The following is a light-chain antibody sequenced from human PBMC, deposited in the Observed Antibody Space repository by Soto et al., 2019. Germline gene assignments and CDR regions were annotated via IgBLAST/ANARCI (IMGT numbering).Light chain of an antibody. V-gene: IGKV3-20*01. J-gene: IGKJ1*01. CDR2: DAS. CDR3: QQYGASPRT. CDR1: QSVSSY. Sequence: EIVLAQSPATLSLSPGERATLSCRASQSVSSYLAWYQQKPGQAPRLLIYDASNRATGIPDRFSGSGSGTDFTLTISRLEPADFAVYYCQQYGASPRTFGQGTKVDIK.